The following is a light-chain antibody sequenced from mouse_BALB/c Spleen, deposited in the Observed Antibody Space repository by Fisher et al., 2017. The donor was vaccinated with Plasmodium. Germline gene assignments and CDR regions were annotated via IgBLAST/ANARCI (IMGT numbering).Light chain of an antibody. J-gene: IGKJ5*01. Sequence: DIVITQSTATLSVTPGDRVSLSCRASQSINNYLHWYQQRSHESPRLLINYGSQSISGLPSRFSGSGSGTDFTLSINSVETEDFGMYFCQQSNSWPLTFGAGTKLELK. V-gene: IGKV5-45*01. CDR3: QQSNSWPLT. CDR2: YGS. CDR1: QSINNY.